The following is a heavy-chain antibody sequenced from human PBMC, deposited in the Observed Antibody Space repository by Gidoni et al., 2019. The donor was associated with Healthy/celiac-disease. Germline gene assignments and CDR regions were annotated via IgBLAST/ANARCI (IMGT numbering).Heavy chain of an antibody. CDR2: IGTAGDP. CDR1: GFTFSSYD. J-gene: IGHJ6*02. V-gene: IGHV3-13*05. CDR3: ARGYYYYGMDV. Sequence: EVQLVESGGGLVQPGGSLRLSCAASGFTFSSYDMHWFRQATGKGLSWVSVIGTAGDPYYPGSVKGRFTISRENAKNSLYLQMNSLRAGDTAVYYCARGYYYYGMDVWGQGTTVTVSS.